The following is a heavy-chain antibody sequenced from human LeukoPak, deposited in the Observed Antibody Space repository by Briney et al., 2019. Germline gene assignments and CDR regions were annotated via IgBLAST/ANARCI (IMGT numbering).Heavy chain of an antibody. Sequence: KSSETLSLTCTVSGGSISSYYWSWIRQPPGKGLEWIGYIYYSGSTNYNPSLKSRVTISVDTSKNQFSLKLSSVTAADTAVYYCARGSQPLGATPGVLDYWGQGTLVTVSS. CDR1: GGSISSYY. D-gene: IGHD1-26*01. CDR3: ARGSQPLGATPGVLDY. J-gene: IGHJ4*02. CDR2: IYYSGST. V-gene: IGHV4-59*01.